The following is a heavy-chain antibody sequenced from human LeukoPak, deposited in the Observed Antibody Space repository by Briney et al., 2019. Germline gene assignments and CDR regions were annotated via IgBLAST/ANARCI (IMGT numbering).Heavy chain of an antibody. V-gene: IGHV3-20*04. D-gene: IGHD2-8*01. CDR1: GFTFDDYG. Sequence: GGSLRLSCAASGFTFDDYGMNWVRQAPGKGLEWVSGINWDGGGTSYADSVKGRFTISRDNAKNSLSLQMHSLRAEDTAVYYCARGPTNGQAFDYWGQGTLVSVSS. CDR2: INWDGGGT. J-gene: IGHJ4*02. CDR3: ARGPTNGQAFDY.